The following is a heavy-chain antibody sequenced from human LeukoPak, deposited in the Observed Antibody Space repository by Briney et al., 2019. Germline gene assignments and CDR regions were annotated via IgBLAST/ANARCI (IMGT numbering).Heavy chain of an antibody. CDR1: GFSISTGYS. J-gene: IGHJ4*02. Sequence: SETLSLTCSVSGFSISTGYSWGWIRQPPGKGLEWVGTIYHRGNTYFNPSLMSRVIISLDTSKNQFSLRLTSVTAADTAVYYCAREVESWFGDLLSYFDSWGQGTQVTVSS. CDR2: IYHRGNT. D-gene: IGHD3-10*01. CDR3: AREVESWFGDLLSYFDS. V-gene: IGHV4-38-2*02.